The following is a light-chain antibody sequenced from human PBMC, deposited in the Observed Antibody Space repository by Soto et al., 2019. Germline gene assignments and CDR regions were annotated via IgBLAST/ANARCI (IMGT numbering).Light chain of an antibody. CDR2: DTN. CDR1: TGAVTNVHY. V-gene: IGLV7-46*01. J-gene: IGLJ2*01. CDR3: LPSYPANRGVNVV. Sequence: QAVVTQEPSLTVSPGGTVTLTCDSSTGAVTNVHYPYWFQQKPGQAPTTLIYDTNNKHSWTPARFSGSIVGGRAALTLSGAQPEDEADYYCLPSYPANRGVNVVFGGGTQLTVL.